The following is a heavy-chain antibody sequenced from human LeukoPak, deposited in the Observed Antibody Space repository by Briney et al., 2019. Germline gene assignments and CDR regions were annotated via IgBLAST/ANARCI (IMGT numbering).Heavy chain of an antibody. CDR3: ARDPGIAVAGPHFDY. J-gene: IGHJ4*02. Sequence: RXSXXXSLXXTVSXGSISSYYWSWIRQPPGKXXXWIGYIYYSGSTNYNPSLKSRVTISVDTSKNQFSLKLSSVTAADTAVYYCARDPGIAVAGPHFDYWGQGTLVTVSS. D-gene: IGHD6-19*01. V-gene: IGHV4-59*01. CDR2: IYYSGST. CDR1: XGSISSYY.